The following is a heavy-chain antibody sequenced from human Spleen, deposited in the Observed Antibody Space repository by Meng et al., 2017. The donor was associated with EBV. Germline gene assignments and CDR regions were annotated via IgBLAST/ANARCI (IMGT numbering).Heavy chain of an antibody. CDR1: GGSISSSNW. CDR3: ARDVGIAVAASLDY. CDR2: IYHSGST. V-gene: IGHV4-4*02. Sequence: QVQLQQWGPGLVKPSGTLSLTCAVSGGSISSSNWWSWVRQPPGKGLEWIGEIYHSGSTNYNPYLKSRVTISVDKSKNQFSLKLSSVTAADTAVYYCARDVGIAVAASLDYWGQGTLVTVSS. J-gene: IGHJ4*02. D-gene: IGHD6-19*01.